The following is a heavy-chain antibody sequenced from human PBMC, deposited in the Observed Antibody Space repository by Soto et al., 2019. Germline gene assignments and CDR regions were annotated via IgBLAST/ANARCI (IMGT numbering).Heavy chain of an antibody. CDR2: IHNSGSA. CDR1: GYSISNVAYY. V-gene: IGHV4-39*01. Sequence: SETLSLTCTVSGYSISNVAYYWGWIRQPPGKGLEWIGSIHNSGSAYFNPSLKSRVTISVDTSKNQFSLKLSSVTAADTAVYFCTRRSRWYYYGTASYYNLWFDPWGQGTLVTVSS. CDR3: TRRSRWYYYGTASYYNLWFDP. D-gene: IGHD3-10*01. J-gene: IGHJ5*02.